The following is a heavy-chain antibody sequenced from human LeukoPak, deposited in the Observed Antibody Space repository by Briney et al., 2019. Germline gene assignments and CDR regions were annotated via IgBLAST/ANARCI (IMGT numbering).Heavy chain of an antibody. V-gene: IGHV3-48*04. J-gene: IGHJ4*02. CDR1: GFTFSSYS. D-gene: IGHD1-1*01. CDR3: ARASHADTTDFDY. CDR2: ISSSSSTI. Sequence: GGSLRLSCAASGFTFSSYSMNWVRQAPGKGLEWVSYISSSSSTIYYADSVKGRFTISRDNAKNSLYLQMNSLRAEDTAVYYCARASHADTTDFDYWGQGTLVTVSS.